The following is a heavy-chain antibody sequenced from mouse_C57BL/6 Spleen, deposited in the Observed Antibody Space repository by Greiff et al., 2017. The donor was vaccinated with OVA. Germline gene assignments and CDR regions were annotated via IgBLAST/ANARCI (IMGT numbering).Heavy chain of an antibody. Sequence: VQLQQSGPELVKPGASVKISCKASGYAFSSSWMNWVKQRPGKGLEWIGRIYPGDGGTNYNGKFKGKATLTADKSSSTAYMQLSSLTSEDSAVYLCARSGTVVADWYFDVWGTGTTVTVSS. CDR3: ARSGTVVADWYFDV. V-gene: IGHV1-82*01. CDR1: GYAFSSSW. D-gene: IGHD1-1*01. CDR2: IYPGDGGT. J-gene: IGHJ1*03.